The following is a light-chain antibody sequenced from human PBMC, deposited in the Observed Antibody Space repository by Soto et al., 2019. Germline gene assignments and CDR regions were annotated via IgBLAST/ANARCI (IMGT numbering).Light chain of an antibody. V-gene: IGKV1-5*01. CDR3: QQYNSYL. CDR2: DAS. J-gene: IGKJ1*01. Sequence: IQMTQSPSTLSASVGYRFTITCRASQSISSWLAWYQQKPGKAPKLLIYDASSLESGVPSRFSGSGSGTEFTLTISSLQPDDLATYYCQQYNSYLFGQGTKVDIK. CDR1: QSISSW.